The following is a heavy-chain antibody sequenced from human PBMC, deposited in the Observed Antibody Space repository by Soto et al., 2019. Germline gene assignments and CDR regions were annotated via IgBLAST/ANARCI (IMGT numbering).Heavy chain of an antibody. V-gene: IGHV4-59*01. CDR1: GDSISYYY. J-gene: IGHJ6*02. D-gene: IGHD2-2*01. Sequence: SETLSLTCTVSGDSISYYYLNWIRQPPGNGLARLAHIYYSAITSYNPSLKTRVIISVDTSRYQISLKLGYVIAEDTAVYYCASLPASQYYHGVEVWGQGTTVTVSS. CDR3: ASLPASQYYHGVEV. CDR2: IYYSAIT.